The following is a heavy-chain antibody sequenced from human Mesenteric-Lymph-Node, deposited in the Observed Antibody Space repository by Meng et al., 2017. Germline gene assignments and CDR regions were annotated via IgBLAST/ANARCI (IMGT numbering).Heavy chain of an antibody. CDR1: GYTFTNYA. J-gene: IGHJ4*02. Sequence: QVQPVQSGAEVKKPGASVKVSCKASGYTFTNYAIQWVRQDPGQRLEWVGWINSGNGKTKYSEKFQGRVTITRDTSATTAYMELSSLRSEDMAVYYCARGLWEQSRYYFDSWGQGTLVTVSS. CDR2: INSGNGKT. D-gene: IGHD1-26*01. V-gene: IGHV1-3*01. CDR3: ARGLWEQSRYYFDS.